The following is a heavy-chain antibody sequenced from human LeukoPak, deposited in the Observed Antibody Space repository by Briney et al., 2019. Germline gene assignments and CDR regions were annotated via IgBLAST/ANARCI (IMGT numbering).Heavy chain of an antibody. Sequence: SETLSLTCSVSGGSISSSSYYWGWIRQPPGKGLEWIGSIYYSGSSYYNPSLKSRVTISVDRSKNQFSLKLSSVTAADTAVYYCARDDCSGGSCYSNDAFDIWGQGTMVTVSS. J-gene: IGHJ3*02. CDR2: IYYSGSS. CDR3: ARDDCSGGSCYSNDAFDI. CDR1: GGSISSSSYY. D-gene: IGHD2-15*01. V-gene: IGHV4-39*07.